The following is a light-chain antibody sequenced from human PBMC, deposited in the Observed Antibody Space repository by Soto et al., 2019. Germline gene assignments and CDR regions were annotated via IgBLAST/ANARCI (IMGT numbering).Light chain of an antibody. V-gene: IGLV1-47*01. CDR2: ANS. Sequence: QSVLTQPPSASRTPGQRVTISCSGGSSNIGSNYAYWYRQLPGTAPKLVIYANSQRPSGVPDRFSGSKSGTSASLAISGLQSEDDADYYCATWDDSLRGVLFGGGTKVTVL. J-gene: IGLJ2*01. CDR3: ATWDDSLRGVL. CDR1: SSNIGSNY.